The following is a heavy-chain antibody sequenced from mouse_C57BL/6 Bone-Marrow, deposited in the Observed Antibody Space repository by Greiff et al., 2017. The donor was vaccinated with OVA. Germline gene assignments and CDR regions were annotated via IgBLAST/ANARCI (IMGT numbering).Heavy chain of an antibody. D-gene: IGHD2-4*01. CDR2: ISYDGSN. V-gene: IGHV3-6*01. CDR3: ARDFDYDYAMDY. CDR1: GYSITSGYY. J-gene: IGHJ4*01. Sequence: EVKLMESGPGLVKPSQSLSLTCSVTGYSITSGYYWNWIRQFPGNKLEWMCYISYDGSNNYNPSLKNRISITRDTSKNQFFLKLNSVTTEDTATYYCARDFDYDYAMDYWGQGTSVTVSS.